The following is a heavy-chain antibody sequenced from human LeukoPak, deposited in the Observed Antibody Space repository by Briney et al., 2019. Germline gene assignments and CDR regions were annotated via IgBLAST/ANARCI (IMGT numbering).Heavy chain of an antibody. D-gene: IGHD4/OR15-4a*01. CDR1: GGSVSSGSYY. CDR3: ARRWRLFQIDY. V-gene: IGHV4-61*01. CDR2: IYYSGTT. J-gene: IGHJ4*02. Sequence: SETLSLTCTVSGGSVSSGSYYWSWIRQPPGKGLEWIGYIYYSGTTNYNPSLKSRVTISVDTSKNQFSLKLSSVTAADTAVYYCARRWRLFQIDYWGQGILVTVSS.